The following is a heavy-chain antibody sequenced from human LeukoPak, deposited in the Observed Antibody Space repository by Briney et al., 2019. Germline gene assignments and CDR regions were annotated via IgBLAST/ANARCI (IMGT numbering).Heavy chain of an antibody. V-gene: IGHV1-2*02. CDR3: ATVASVRRFYFDF. J-gene: IGHJ4*02. CDR1: GYSFTGYY. Sequence: ASVKVSCKTSGYSFTGYYIHWLRQAPGQGLEWMGWINPNNGDTRYSQKFQGRLTLTSDTSITTAYLELGSLRFDDTAIFYCATVASVRRFYFDFWGQGTLVTVSS. D-gene: IGHD3-3*01. CDR2: INPNNGDT.